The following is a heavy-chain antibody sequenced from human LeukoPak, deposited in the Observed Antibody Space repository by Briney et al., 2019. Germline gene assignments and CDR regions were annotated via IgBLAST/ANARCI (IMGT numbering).Heavy chain of an antibody. V-gene: IGHV3-11*01. CDR1: GGSISSSSYY. CDR2: ISSSTSTK. J-gene: IGHJ5*02. Sequence: LSLTCTVSGGSISSSSYYWGWIRQAPGKGLEWISFISSSTSTKYYAESVKGRFTISRDNAKNSLFLEMNSLRAEDTAVYYCARDSGTYFDSTGEWFDPWGQGTLVTVSS. CDR3: ARDSGTYFDSTGEWFDP. D-gene: IGHD3-22*01.